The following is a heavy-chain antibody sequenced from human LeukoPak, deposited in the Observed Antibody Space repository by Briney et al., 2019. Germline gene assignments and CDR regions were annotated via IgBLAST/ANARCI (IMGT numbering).Heavy chain of an antibody. D-gene: IGHD5-24*01. CDR3: AREGVIGDGYNFFDY. J-gene: IGHJ4*02. CDR1: GYTFIGYY. Sequence: EASVKVSCKASGYTFIGYYMHWVRQAPGQGLEWMGWINPHSGGTNSEQNFQGRVTMSRDTSISTVYMEPSRLRSDDTALYYCAREGVIGDGYNFFDYWGQGTLVTVSS. CDR2: INPHSGGT. V-gene: IGHV1-2*02.